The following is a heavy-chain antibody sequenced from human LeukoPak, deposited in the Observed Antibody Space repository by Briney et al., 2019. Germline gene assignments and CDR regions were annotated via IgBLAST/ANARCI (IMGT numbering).Heavy chain of an antibody. CDR2: IYSGRST. CDR1: GFTVSSNY. V-gene: IGHV3-66*01. CDR3: ARYSGTFSNSYFDC. J-gene: IGHJ4*02. D-gene: IGHD1-26*01. Sequence: PGGSLRLSCAASGFTVSSNYMSWVRQAPGKGLEWVSVIYSGRSTYYADSVKGRFIISRDNSKNTLYLQMNSLRAEDTAVYYCARYSGTFSNSYFDCWGQGTLVTVSS.